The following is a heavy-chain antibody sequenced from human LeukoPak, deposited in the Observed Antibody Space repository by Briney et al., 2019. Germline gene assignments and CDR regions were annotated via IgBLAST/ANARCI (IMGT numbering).Heavy chain of an antibody. CDR1: GFTFSSYA. V-gene: IGHV3-30-3*01. Sequence: GGSLRLSCAASGFTFSSYAMHWVRQAPGKGLEWVAVISYDRSNKYYADSVKGRFTISRDNSKNTLYLQMNSLRAEDTAVYYCARAASYVVSYYYYGMDVWGQGTTVTVSS. CDR2: ISYDRSNK. J-gene: IGHJ6*02. CDR3: ARAASYVVSYYYYGMDV. D-gene: IGHD3-22*01.